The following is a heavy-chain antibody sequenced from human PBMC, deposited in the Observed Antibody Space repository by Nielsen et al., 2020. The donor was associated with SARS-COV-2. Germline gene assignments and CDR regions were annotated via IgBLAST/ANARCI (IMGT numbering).Heavy chain of an antibody. J-gene: IGHJ3*02. V-gene: IGHV3-30-3*01. CDR2: ISYDGSNK. CDR1: GFTFSSYA. CDR3: ARAEGDYDYGDYSDI. Sequence: GESLKISCAASGFTFSSYAMHWVRQAPGKGLEWVAVISYDGSNKYYTDSVKGRFTISRDNSKNMLYLQMNSLRAEDTAVYYCARAEGDYDYGDYSDIWGQGTMVTVSS. D-gene: IGHD4-17*01.